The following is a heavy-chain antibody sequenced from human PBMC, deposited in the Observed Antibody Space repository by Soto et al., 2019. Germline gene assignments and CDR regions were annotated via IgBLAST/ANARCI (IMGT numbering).Heavy chain of an antibody. D-gene: IGHD6-13*01. CDR1: GYTFTSYD. CDR3: ARDVAAASQH. V-gene: IGHV1-8*01. CDR2: MNPNSGNT. J-gene: IGHJ1*01. Sequence: GASVKVSCKASGYTFTSYDINWVRQATGQGLEWMGWMNPNSGNTGYVQKFQGRVTMTRNTSISTAYMELRSLRSDDTAVYYCARDVAAASQHWGQGTLVTVSS.